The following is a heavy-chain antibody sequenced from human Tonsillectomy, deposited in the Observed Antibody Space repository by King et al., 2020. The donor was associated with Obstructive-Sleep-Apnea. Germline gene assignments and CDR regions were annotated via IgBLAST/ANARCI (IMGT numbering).Heavy chain of an antibody. V-gene: IGHV4-39*07. CDR3: AREGYYDFWSGYTATY. J-gene: IGHJ4*02. Sequence: QLQESGPGLVKPSETLSLTCTVSGGFISSSSYYWGWIRQPPGKGLEWIGSIYYSGSTYYNPSLKSRVTISVDTSKNQFSLKLSSVTAADTAVYYCAREGYYDFWSGYTATYWGQGTLVTVSS. CDR1: GGFISSSSYY. D-gene: IGHD3-3*01. CDR2: IYYSGST.